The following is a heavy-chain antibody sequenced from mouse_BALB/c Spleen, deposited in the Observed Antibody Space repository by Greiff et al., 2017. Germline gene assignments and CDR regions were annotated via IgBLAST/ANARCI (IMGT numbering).Heavy chain of an antibody. V-gene: IGHV5-17*02. CDR2: ISSGSSTI. Sequence: VQLKESGGGLVQPGGSRKLSCAASGFTFSSFGMHWVRQAPEKGLEWVAYISSGSSTIYYADTVKGRFTISRDNPKNTLFLQMTSLRSEDTAMYYCARGGITSYYAMDYWGQGTSVTVSS. CDR3: ARGGITSYYAMDY. D-gene: IGHD2-4*01. J-gene: IGHJ4*01. CDR1: GFTFSSFG.